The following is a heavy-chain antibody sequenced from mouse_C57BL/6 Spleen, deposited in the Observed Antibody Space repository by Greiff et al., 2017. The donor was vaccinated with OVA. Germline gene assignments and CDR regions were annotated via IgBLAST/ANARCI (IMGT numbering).Heavy chain of an antibody. D-gene: IGHD1-1*01. CDR2: ISSGSSTI. CDR1: GFTFSDYG. Sequence: EVKVVESGGGLVKPGGSLKLSCAASGFTFSDYGMHWVRQAPEKGLEWVAYISSGSSTIYYADTVKGRFTISRDNAKNTLFLQMTSLRSEDTAMYYCARWAVVATDYAMDYWGQGTSVTVSS. CDR3: ARWAVVATDYAMDY. J-gene: IGHJ4*01. V-gene: IGHV5-17*01.